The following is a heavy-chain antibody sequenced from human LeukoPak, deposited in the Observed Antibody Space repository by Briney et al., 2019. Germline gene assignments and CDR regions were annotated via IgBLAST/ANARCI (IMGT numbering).Heavy chain of an antibody. J-gene: IGHJ6*02. CDR2: INPNSGGT. CDR3: ARVSGYGPPANYYYYGMDV. D-gene: IGHD5-12*01. V-gene: IGHV1-2*02. Sequence: ASVKVSCKASGYIFAGHYMQWVRQAPGQGLERMGWINPNSGGTNYAQKFQGRVTMTRDTSISTAYMDLSRLRSDDTAVYYCARVSGYGPPANYYYYGMDVWGQGTTVTVSS. CDR1: GYIFAGHY.